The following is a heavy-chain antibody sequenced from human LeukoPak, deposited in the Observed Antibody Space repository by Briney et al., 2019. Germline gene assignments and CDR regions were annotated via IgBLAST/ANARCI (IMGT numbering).Heavy chain of an antibody. CDR2: IIPIFGTA. J-gene: IGHJ4*02. CDR1: GGTFSSYA. V-gene: IGHV1-69*01. Sequence: SVKVSXKASGGTFSSYAISWVRQAPGQGLEWMGGIIPIFGTANYAQKFQGRVTITADESTSTAYMELSSLRSEDTAMYYCARGGEMATIPSFDYWGQGTLVTVSS. CDR3: ARGGEMATIPSFDY. D-gene: IGHD5-24*01.